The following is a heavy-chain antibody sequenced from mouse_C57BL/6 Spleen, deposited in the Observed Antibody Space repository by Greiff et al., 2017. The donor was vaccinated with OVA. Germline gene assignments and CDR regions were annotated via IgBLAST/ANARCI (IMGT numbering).Heavy chain of an antibody. CDR3: AREGGSPRLREGFDY. D-gene: IGHD3-2*02. CDR2: INPSNGGT. V-gene: IGHV1-53*01. Sequence: QVQLQQPGTEPVKPGASVKLSCKASGYTFTSYWMHWVKPRPGQGPEWVGNINPSNGGTNYNVKFKSKATLTVDKSSSTAYMQLSSLTSEDSAVYYCAREGGSPRLREGFDYWGQGTTLTVSS. J-gene: IGHJ2*01. CDR1: GYTFTSYW.